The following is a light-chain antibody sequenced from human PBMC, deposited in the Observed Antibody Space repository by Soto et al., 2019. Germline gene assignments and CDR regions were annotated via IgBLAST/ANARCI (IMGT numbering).Light chain of an antibody. CDR3: QHYNNWPLT. J-gene: IGKJ4*01. Sequence: EIVLTQSPATLSLSPGDSATLSCTASQDIRIFLAWYQQKPGQAPRLLIYNASQRATGIPARFSGSGSGTEFTLTISSLQSEDFAVYYCQHYNNWPLTFGGGTKVEIK. CDR1: QDIRIF. V-gene: IGKV3-15*01. CDR2: NAS.